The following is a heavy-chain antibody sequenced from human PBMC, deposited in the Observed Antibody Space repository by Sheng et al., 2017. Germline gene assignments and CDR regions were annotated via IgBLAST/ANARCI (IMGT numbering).Heavy chain of an antibody. J-gene: IGHJ2*01. Sequence: QVQVVQSGAEVKEPGASVKVSCKASGHTFTDYYIHWVRQAPGQGPEWMGWINPNRDGTKYAQKFQDRVTMTRDTSISTVYMELSSLTSDDTAVYYCATIRTGDGWYFGLWGRG. CDR2: INPNRDGT. V-gene: IGHV1-2*02. CDR3: ATIRTGDGWYFGL. CDR1: GHTFTDYY. D-gene: IGHD7-27*01.